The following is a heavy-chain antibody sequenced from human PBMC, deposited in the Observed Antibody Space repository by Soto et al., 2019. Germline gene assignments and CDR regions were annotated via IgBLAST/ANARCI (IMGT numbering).Heavy chain of an antibody. D-gene: IGHD6-13*01. CDR3: ARQKLVTTFFVN. J-gene: IGHJ4*02. CDR2: IYPSVSS. CDR1: GFAISRGYY. V-gene: IGHV4-38-2*02. Sequence: SETLSLTCNVSGFAISRGYYWSWVRQTPGKGLEWIGSIYPSVSSYHNPSLETRLTLSIDTSKNQFTLKLASVTAADTALYYCARQKLVTTFFVNLGPGTQLTVSS.